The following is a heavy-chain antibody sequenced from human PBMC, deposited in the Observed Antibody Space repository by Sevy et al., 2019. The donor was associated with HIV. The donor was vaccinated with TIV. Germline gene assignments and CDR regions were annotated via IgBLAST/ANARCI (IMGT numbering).Heavy chain of an antibody. CDR1: KFTFSDYY. Sequence: GGSLRLSCAASKFTFSDYYMSWIRQAPGKGLEWVSYISNNGSTIYYADSVKGLFTISRVNAQSSMYLQMSRLRAEDTAVYYCAREGDLRYFDFWGRGTLVTVSS. V-gene: IGHV3-11*01. D-gene: IGHD3-10*01. CDR2: ISNNGSTI. CDR3: AREGDLRYFDF. J-gene: IGHJ2*01.